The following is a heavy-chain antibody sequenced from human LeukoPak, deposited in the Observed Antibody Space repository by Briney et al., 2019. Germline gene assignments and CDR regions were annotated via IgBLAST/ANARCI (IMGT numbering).Heavy chain of an antibody. D-gene: IGHD3-16*02. V-gene: IGHV3-48*03. CDR3: ARDLSSPRTYFDS. Sequence: GGSLRLSCAASGFTFSSYEMNWARQAPGKGLEWVSYISSSDSTIYYADSVKGRFTISRDNAKNSLYLQMNSLRAEDTAVYYCARDLSSPRTYFDSWGQGTLVTVSS. CDR2: ISSSDSTI. CDR1: GFTFSSYE. J-gene: IGHJ4*02.